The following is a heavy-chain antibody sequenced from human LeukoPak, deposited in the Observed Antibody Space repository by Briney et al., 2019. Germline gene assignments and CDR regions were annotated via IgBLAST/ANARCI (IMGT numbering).Heavy chain of an antibody. CDR2: IRNKHHGETT. J-gene: IGHJ4*02. CDR3: TRSRSFDY. V-gene: IGHV3-49*03. CDR1: GFRFGDYA. Sequence: PGGSLRLSCTGSGFRFGDYAMSWFRQAPGKGLEWVGLIRNKHHGETTEYAASVKGRFSISRDDSKSIAYLQMNSLKTEDTALYYCTRSRSFDYWGQGTLVTVSS. D-gene: IGHD6-6*01.